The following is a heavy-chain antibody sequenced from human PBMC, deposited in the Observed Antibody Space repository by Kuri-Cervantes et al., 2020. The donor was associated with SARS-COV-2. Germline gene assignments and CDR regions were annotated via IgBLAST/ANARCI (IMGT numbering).Heavy chain of an antibody. CDR3: ARDGVYYDSSGSFDI. CDR2: INAGNGNT. J-gene: IGHJ3*02. Sequence: ASVKVSCKASGYTFTSYGISWVRQAPGQGLEWMGWINAGNGNTKYSQKFQGRVTITRDTSTSTVYMELSSLRSEDTAVYYCARDGVYYDSSGSFDIWGQGTMVTVS. CDR1: GYTFTSYG. V-gene: IGHV1-18*01. D-gene: IGHD3-22*01.